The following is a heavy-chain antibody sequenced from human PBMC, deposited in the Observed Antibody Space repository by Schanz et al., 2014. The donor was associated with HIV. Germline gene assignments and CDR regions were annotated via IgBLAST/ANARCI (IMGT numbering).Heavy chain of an antibody. Sequence: EVQLVETGGGLIQPGGSLRLSCVASGFTVSSDYMSWVRQAPGKGLEWVSTVYSGGSTHFADSVKGRFTISRDNSKNTLYLQMNSLRVEDTAVYYCARDSAKAVAGLVGEAGFDYWGQGTLVTVSS. CDR3: ARDSAKAVAGLVGEAGFDY. CDR1: GFTVSSDY. V-gene: IGHV3-53*02. CDR2: VYSGGST. J-gene: IGHJ4*02. D-gene: IGHD6-19*01.